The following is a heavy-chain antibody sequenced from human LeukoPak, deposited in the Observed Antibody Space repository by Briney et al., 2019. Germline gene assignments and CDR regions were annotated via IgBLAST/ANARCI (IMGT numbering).Heavy chain of an antibody. Sequence: GGSLRLSCAASGFTFSDYYMSWIRQAPGKGLEWVSYISSSGSTIYYADSVKGRFTISRDNAKNSLYLQMNSLRVEDTAVYYCAATLFYHCSGGSCYRFDYWGQGTLVTVSS. CDR2: ISSSGSTI. CDR1: GFTFSDYY. CDR3: AATLFYHCSGGSCYRFDY. J-gene: IGHJ4*02. V-gene: IGHV3-11*01. D-gene: IGHD2-15*01.